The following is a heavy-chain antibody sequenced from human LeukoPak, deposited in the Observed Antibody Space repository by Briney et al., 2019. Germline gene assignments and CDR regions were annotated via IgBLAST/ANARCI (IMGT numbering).Heavy chain of an antibody. CDR3: ARASYYYDTSGLGAFDV. D-gene: IGHD3-22*01. Sequence: GGSLRLSCAASGFIFGDYGMYWVRQAPGKGLELVSGINWNSDRIGYADSVKGRFTISRDNAKNSLYMQMNSVRAEDTALYYCARASYYYDTSGLGAFDVWGQGTTVIVSS. CDR1: GFIFGDYG. V-gene: IGHV3-9*01. CDR2: INWNSDRI. J-gene: IGHJ3*01.